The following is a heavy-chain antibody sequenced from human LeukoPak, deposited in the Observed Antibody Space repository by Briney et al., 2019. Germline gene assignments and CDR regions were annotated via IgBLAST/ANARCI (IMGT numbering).Heavy chain of an antibody. CDR2: MNPASGNT. V-gene: IGHV1-8*01. J-gene: IGHJ3*02. Sequence: GASVQVSCKASGYTFTSYDINWVRQATGQGLEWMGYMNPASGNTGYAQKFQGRVTMTTDTSISTAYMELSSLRSEDTAVYYCARVPREIVSICGQGTMVTVSS. CDR3: ARVPREIVSI. CDR1: GYTFTSYD. D-gene: IGHD5/OR15-5a*01.